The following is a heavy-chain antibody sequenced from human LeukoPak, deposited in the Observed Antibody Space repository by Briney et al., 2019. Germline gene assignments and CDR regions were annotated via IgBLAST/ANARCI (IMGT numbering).Heavy chain of an antibody. CDR3: ARRRIVVGWFDP. V-gene: IGHV1-8*01. Sequence: ASVKVSCKASGYTFTSYDINWVRQATGQGLEWMGGMNPNSGNTGYAQKFQGRVTMTRNTSIRTAYMELSSLRSEDTAVYYCARRRIVVGWFDPWGQGTLVTVSS. J-gene: IGHJ5*02. CDR2: MNPNSGNT. CDR1: GYTFTSYD. D-gene: IGHD3-22*01.